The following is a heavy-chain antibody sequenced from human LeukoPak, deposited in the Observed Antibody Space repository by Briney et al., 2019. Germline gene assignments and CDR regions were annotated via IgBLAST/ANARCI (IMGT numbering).Heavy chain of an antibody. Sequence: GGSLRLSCAASGFTFSSYAMHWVRQAPGKGLEWVAVISYDGSNKYYADSVKGRFTISRDNSKNTLYLQMNSLKTEDTAVYYCTTETYYGDHTTSDAFDIWGQGTMVTVSS. J-gene: IGHJ3*02. V-gene: IGHV3-30-3*01. D-gene: IGHD4-17*01. CDR2: ISYDGSNK. CDR1: GFTFSSYA. CDR3: TTETYYGDHTTSDAFDI.